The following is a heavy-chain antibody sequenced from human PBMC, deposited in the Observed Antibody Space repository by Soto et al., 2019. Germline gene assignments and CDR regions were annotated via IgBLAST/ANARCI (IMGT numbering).Heavy chain of an antibody. CDR3: ATYSRLDIRFDY. Sequence: GGSLRLSCAASGFTFSSYAMSWVRQAPGKGLEWVSAISGSGGSTYYADSVKGRFTISRDNSKNTLYLQMNSLRAEDTSVYYCATYSRLDIRFDYWGQGTLVTVSS. V-gene: IGHV3-23*01. J-gene: IGHJ4*02. CDR1: GFTFSSYA. CDR2: ISGSGGST. D-gene: IGHD2-2*03.